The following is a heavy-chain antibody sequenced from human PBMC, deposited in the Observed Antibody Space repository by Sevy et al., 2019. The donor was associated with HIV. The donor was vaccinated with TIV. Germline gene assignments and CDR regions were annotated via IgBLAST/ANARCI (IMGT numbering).Heavy chain of an antibody. CDR2: IKRDGSEK. D-gene: IGHD2-2*01. J-gene: IGHJ6*02. Sequence: GGSLRLSCVASGFMFSNYWMSWVRQAPGKGLEWVANIKRDGSEKYYVASVKGRFTISRDNVKNSLYLQMNSLRVEDTAVYYCARDCSSTSCLWGMDVWGPGTTVTVSS. CDR3: ARDCSSTSCLWGMDV. V-gene: IGHV3-7*03. CDR1: GFMFSNYW.